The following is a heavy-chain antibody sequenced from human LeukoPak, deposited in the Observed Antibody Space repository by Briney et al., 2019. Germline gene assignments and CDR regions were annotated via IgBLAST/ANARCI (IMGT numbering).Heavy chain of an antibody. CDR3: AKSQLAAAGTYYFDY. J-gene: IGHJ4*02. CDR2: ISWNSGSI. V-gene: IGHV3-9*01. Sequence: GGSLRLSCAASGFTFDDYAMHWVRQAPGKGLEWVSGISWNSGSIGYADSVKGRFTISRDNAKNSLYLQMNSLRAEDTALYYCAKSQLAAAGTYYFDYWGQGTLVTVSS. CDR1: GFTFDDYA. D-gene: IGHD6-13*01.